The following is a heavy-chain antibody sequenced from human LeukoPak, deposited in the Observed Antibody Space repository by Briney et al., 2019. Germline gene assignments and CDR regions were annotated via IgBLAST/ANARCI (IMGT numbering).Heavy chain of an antibody. D-gene: IGHD3-22*01. CDR1: GYTFTSYG. V-gene: IGHV1-18*01. J-gene: IGHJ3*02. Sequence: ASVKVSCKASGYTFTSYGISWVRQAPGQGLEWMGWISAYNGNTNYAQKLQGRVTMTTDASTSTAYMELRSLRSDDTAVYYCARSSGYYHHDAFDIWGQGTMVTVSS. CDR3: ARSSGYYHHDAFDI. CDR2: ISAYNGNT.